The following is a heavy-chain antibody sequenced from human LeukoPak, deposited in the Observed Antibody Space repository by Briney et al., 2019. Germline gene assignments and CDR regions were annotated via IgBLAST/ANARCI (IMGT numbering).Heavy chain of an antibody. J-gene: IGHJ6*03. CDR2: DTSSTTST. CDR3: SKAPLGACAGAVCYYLDV. D-gene: IGHD2-8*02. V-gene: IGHV3-23*01. Sequence: GGSLTLSCAASGFSISHYAMSWVRQAPGKGLEWVSADTSSTTSTYYANSVRGRFTISRDNSMNTLYLQMNSLRADDTAVYYCSKAPLGACAGAVCYYLDVWGKGTTVIVSS. CDR1: GFSISHYA.